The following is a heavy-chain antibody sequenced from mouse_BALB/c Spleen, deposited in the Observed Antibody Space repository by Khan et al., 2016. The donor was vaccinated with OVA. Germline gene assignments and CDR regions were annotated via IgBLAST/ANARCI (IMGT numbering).Heavy chain of an antibody. CDR2: ISYSGST. CDR3: ARWDYDAPNY. J-gene: IGHJ2*01. V-gene: IGHV3-2*02. Sequence: VQLKESGPGLVKPSQSLSLTCTVTGYSITSDYAWNWIRQFPENKLEWMGFISYSGSTSYNPSLKSRISITRDTSKNQFFLQLNSVTTEDTATYYCARWDYDAPNYWGQGTTLTVSS. CDR1: GYSITSDYA. D-gene: IGHD2-4*01.